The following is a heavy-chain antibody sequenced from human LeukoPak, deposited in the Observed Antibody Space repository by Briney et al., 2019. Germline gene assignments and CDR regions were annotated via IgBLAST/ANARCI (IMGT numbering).Heavy chain of an antibody. Sequence: KPSETLSLTCTVSGGSISSYYWSWIRQPAGKGLEWIGRIYTSGSTNYNPSLKSRVTMSVDTSKNQFSLKLSSVTAADTAVYYCARDSPFKGTVTKVYYYYYMDVWGKGTTVTVSS. D-gene: IGHD4-11*01. CDR1: GGSISSYY. V-gene: IGHV4-4*07. CDR3: ARDSPFKGTVTKVYYYYYMDV. J-gene: IGHJ6*03. CDR2: IYTSGST.